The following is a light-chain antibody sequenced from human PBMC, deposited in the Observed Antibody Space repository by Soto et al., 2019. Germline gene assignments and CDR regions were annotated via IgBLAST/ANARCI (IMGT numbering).Light chain of an antibody. CDR1: QSISTF. V-gene: IGKV1-5*01. J-gene: IGKJ1*01. CDR3: QQYNSYRT. Sequence: DIQMTQSPSTLSASIGDRVTITCRASQSISTFLAWYQQKPGKAPQILIYDASKLEPGVPSRLSGGGSGTQFTLTISSLQPDDFATYYCQQYNSYRTFGQGTKVEIK. CDR2: DAS.